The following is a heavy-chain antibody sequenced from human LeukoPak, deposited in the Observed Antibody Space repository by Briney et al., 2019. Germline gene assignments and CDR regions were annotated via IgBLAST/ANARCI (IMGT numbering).Heavy chain of an antibody. CDR2: IIPIFGIA. D-gene: IGHD3-22*01. CDR1: GGTLSSYA. Sequence: SVKVSCKASGGTLSSYAISWVRQAPGQGLEWMGRIIPIFGIANYAQKFQGRVTITADKSTSTAYMELSSLRSEDTAVYYCARMVDSSGPDIDYWGQGTLVTVSS. J-gene: IGHJ4*02. CDR3: ARMVDSSGPDIDY. V-gene: IGHV1-69*04.